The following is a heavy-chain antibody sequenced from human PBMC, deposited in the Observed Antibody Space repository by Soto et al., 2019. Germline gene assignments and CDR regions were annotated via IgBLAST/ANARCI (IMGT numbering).Heavy chain of an antibody. CDR1: GFTFSSYG. J-gene: IGHJ4*02. V-gene: IGHV3-30*18. CDR3: AKDVFRYYYGSGSYFDY. D-gene: IGHD3-10*01. Sequence: QVQLVESGGGVVQPGRSLRLSCAASGFTFSSYGMHWVRQAPGKGLEWVAVISYDGSNKYYADSVKGRFTISRDNSXNXLYLQMNSLRAEDTAVYYCAKDVFRYYYGSGSYFDYWGQGTLVTVSS. CDR2: ISYDGSNK.